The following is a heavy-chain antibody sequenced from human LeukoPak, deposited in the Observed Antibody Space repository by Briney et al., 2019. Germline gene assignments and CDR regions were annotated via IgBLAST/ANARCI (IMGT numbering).Heavy chain of an antibody. J-gene: IGHJ4*02. CDR2: IIPIFGTA. Sequence: ASVKVSCKASGGTFSSYAISWVRQAPGQGLEWMGGIIPIFGTANYAQKFQGRVTITADKSTSTAYMELSSLRSEDTAVYYCAKPYYYDSSGYYFDYWGQGTLVTVSS. CDR3: AKPYYYDSSGYYFDY. CDR1: GGTFSSYA. D-gene: IGHD3-22*01. V-gene: IGHV1-69*06.